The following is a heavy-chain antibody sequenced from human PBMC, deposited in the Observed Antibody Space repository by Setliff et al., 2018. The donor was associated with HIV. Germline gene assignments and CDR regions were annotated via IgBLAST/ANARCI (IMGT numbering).Heavy chain of an antibody. D-gene: IGHD3-3*02. V-gene: IGHV2-5*02. Sequence: ESGPTLVNPTQTLTLTCTVSGFSLSSSGVVVGWIRQPPGKALEWLALIYWDDDKRYSPSLKSRLTITKDTSKNLVVLTMTNMDPVDTATYYCAHILQDPPSHFYYYFYMDVWGKGTTVTVSS. J-gene: IGHJ6*03. CDR2: IYWDDDK. CDR3: AHILQDPPSHFYYYFYMDV. CDR1: GFSLSSSGVV.